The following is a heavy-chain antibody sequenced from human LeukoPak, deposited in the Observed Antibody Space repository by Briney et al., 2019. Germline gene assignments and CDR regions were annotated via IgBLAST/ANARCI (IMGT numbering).Heavy chain of an antibody. J-gene: IGHJ4*02. CDR1: GFTFSSNS. CDR3: ASPYDPRSY. D-gene: IGHD3-22*01. CDR2: ISSSGTTI. Sequence: GGCLRLSCAASGFTFSSNSMNWVRQAPGKGLEWISYISSSGTTIHYADSVRGRFSISRDNAKNSLYLQMNSLRAEDTAVYYCASPYDPRSYWGQGTLVTVSS. V-gene: IGHV3-48*01.